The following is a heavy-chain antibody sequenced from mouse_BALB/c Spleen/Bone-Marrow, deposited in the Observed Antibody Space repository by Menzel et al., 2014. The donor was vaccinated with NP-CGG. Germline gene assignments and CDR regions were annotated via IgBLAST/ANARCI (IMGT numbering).Heavy chain of an antibody. CDR3: ARDTHCDIYWYLDV. Sequence: ELKLVESGGGLVQPSGSLILSCATSGITFTDYYMIWVRQPPGKALEWLGFIRNKANGYTTESSASVKGRFTITRDNSQSILYLQMNPMRAEDSDTYYCARDTHCDIYWYLDVWGAGTTATVYS. J-gene: IGHJ1*01. CDR2: IRNKANGYTT. V-gene: IGHV7-3*02. D-gene: IGHD2-13*01. CDR1: GITFTDYY.